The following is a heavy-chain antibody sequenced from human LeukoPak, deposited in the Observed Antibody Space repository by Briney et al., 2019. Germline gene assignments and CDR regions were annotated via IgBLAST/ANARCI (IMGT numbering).Heavy chain of an antibody. V-gene: IGHV3-30*04. CDR1: GFTFSSYA. D-gene: IGHD3-9*01. J-gene: IGHJ4*02. CDR3: ARDSAYYDILTGYPY. Sequence: GRSLRLSCAASGFTFSSYAMHWVRQAPGKGLEWVAVISYDGSNKYYADSVKGRFTISRDNSKNMLYLQMNSLRAEDTAVYYCARDSAYYDILTGYPYWGQGTLVTVSP. CDR2: ISYDGSNK.